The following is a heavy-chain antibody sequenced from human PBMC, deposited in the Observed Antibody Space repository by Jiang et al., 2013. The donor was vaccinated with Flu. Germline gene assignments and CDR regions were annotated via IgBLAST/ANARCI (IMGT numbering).Heavy chain of an antibody. V-gene: IGHV4-39*01. CDR2: LLYGST. CDR1: SSYV. Sequence: SSYVLGLDPPAPREGAGVDWEYLLYGSTYYNPSLKSRVTISVDTSKNQFSLKLSSVTAADTAVYYCARHTGDPRKNAFDIWGQGTMVTVSS. CDR3: ARHTGDPRKNAFDI. J-gene: IGHJ3*02. D-gene: IGHD2-21*02.